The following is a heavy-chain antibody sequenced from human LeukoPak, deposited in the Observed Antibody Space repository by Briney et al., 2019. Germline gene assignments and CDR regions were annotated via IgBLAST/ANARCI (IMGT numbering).Heavy chain of an antibody. D-gene: IGHD5-18*01. V-gene: IGHV1-2*02. J-gene: IGHJ5*02. Sequence: ASVKVSCKASGYTFTDYYMHWVRQAPGQGLEWMGWINPNSGGTNYAQKFQGRVTMTRDTSISTAYMDLSRLRSDDTAVYYCASGERGYSYGTGYWFDPWGQGTLVTVSS. CDR3: ASGERGYSYGTGYWFDP. CDR2: INPNSGGT. CDR1: GYTFTDYY.